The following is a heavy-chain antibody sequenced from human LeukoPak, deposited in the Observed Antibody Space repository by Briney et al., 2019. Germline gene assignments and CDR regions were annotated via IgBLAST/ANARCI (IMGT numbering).Heavy chain of an antibody. CDR3: ATGLYYFDY. CDR2: IKEDGSEK. D-gene: IGHD3/OR15-3a*01. CDR1: GFTFSSSW. Sequence: PGGSLRLSCAASGFTFSSSWMTWVRQAPGKGLEWVANIKEDGSEKYYVASVQGRFTISRDNAQNSLYLQMNRLRAEDTAVYYCATGLYYFDYWGQGALVTVSS. J-gene: IGHJ4*02. V-gene: IGHV3-7*01.